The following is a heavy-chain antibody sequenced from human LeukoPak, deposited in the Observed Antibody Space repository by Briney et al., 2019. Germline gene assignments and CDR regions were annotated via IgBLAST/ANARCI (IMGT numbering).Heavy chain of an antibody. CDR2: INHSGST. V-gene: IGHV4-34*01. CDR3: ARVKDYDILTGYYPYFDY. CDR1: GGSFSGYY. Sequence: SETLSLTCAVYGGSFSGYYWSWIRQPPGKGLEWIGEINHSGSTNYNPSLKSRVTISVDTSKNQFSLKLSSVTAADTAVYYCARVKDYDILTGYYPYFDYWGQGTLVTVSS. J-gene: IGHJ4*02. D-gene: IGHD3-9*01.